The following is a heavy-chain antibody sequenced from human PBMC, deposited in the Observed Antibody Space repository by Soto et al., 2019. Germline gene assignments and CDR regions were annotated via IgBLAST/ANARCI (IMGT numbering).Heavy chain of an antibody. CDR2: GYMYYSGST. CDR3: ARGSLSTVTFNALDI. CDR1: GGSISDFY. J-gene: IGHJ3*02. D-gene: IGHD4-17*01. Sequence: QVQLQESGPGLVKPSETLSLTCTVSGGSISDFYWSWIRQPPGKGLEWIGYGYMYYSGSTNYNPSLESRATISVDTSKNQFSLKLTSVTAADTAHCYCARGSLSTVTFNALDIWGPGTMVTVSS. V-gene: IGHV4-59*01.